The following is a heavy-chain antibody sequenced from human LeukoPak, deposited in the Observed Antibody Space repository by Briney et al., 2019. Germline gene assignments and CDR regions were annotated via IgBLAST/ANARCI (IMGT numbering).Heavy chain of an antibody. V-gene: IGHV3-74*01. CDR1: GFIFSRYW. J-gene: IGHJ4*02. CDR3: VREPQAEYYFDY. Sequence: GGSLRLSCAASGFIFSRYWMHWVRQVPGKGLVWVSRINSDGSSTTYADSVKGRFTISRDNAKNTLYPQMNSLRVEDTAVYYCVREPQAEYYFDYWGQGTLVTVSS. D-gene: IGHD1-14*01. CDR2: INSDGSST.